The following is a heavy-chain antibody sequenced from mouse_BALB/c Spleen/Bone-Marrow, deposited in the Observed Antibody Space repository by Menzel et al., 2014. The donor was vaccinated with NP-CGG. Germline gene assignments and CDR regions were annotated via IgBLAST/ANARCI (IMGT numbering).Heavy chain of an antibody. J-gene: IGHJ3*01. V-gene: IGHV5-12*02. CDR1: GFTFSDYY. Sequence: EVQSVESGGGLEQPGGSLKLRCATSGFTFSDYYMYWVRQTPEKRLEWGAYISNGGGSTYYPDTVKGRFTISRDNAKNTLYLQMSRLKSEDTAMYYCARQGIYYGYDPFAYWGQGTLVTVS. D-gene: IGHD2-2*01. CDR3: ARQGIYYGYDPFAY. CDR2: ISNGGGST.